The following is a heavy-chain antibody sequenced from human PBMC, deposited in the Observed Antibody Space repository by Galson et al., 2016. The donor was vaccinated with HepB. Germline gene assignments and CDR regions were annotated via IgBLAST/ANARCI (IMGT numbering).Heavy chain of an antibody. J-gene: IGHJ5*02. V-gene: IGHV4-61*01. Sequence: LSLTCTVSGDSVTSGNYYWSWIRQPPGKGLEWIGYVYYSGYTNYNPALKSRVTVSADTSKNQYSRTLSSVTAADTAVYFCAGWGYCGGGTSASTSFSWGQGTLVTVSS. CDR3: AGWGYCGGGTSASTSFS. CDR1: GDSVTSGNYY. D-gene: IGHD2-15*01. CDR2: VYYSGYT.